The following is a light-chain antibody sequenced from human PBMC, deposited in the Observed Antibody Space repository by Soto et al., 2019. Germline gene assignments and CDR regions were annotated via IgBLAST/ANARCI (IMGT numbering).Light chain of an antibody. J-gene: IGLJ3*02. CDR3: QTWGTGIPWV. V-gene: IGLV4-69*01. CDR1: RGHSSYA. CDR2: VNSDGSH. Sequence: QPVLTQSPSASASLGASVKLTCTLSRGHSSYAIAWHQQQAEKGPRYLMKVNSDGSHSKGDGIPDRFSGSSSGAERYLTISSLQSEDEADYYCQTWGTGIPWVFGGGTKLTVL.